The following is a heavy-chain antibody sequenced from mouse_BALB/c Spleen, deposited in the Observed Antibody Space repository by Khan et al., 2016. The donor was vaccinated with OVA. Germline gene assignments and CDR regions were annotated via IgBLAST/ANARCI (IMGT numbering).Heavy chain of an antibody. V-gene: IGHV5-6*01. CDR1: GFTFSTYG. D-gene: IGHD1-1*01. J-gene: IGHJ3*01. CDR2: INTGGAYT. CDR3: ARLAYYYNSEGFAY. Sequence: EVQVVESGGDFVRPGGSLKLSCAASGFTFSTYGMSWVRQTPDKRLEWVATINTGGAYTYYPDSVKGRFTISRDNAKNTLYLQLSSLKTEDTDIYYSARLAYYYNSEGFAYWGQGTLVTVSA.